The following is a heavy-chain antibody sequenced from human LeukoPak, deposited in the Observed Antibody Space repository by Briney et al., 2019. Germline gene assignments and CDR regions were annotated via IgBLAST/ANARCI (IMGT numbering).Heavy chain of an antibody. CDR2: INWNGGST. Sequence: GGSLRLSCAASGFTFDDYGMSWVRQAPGKGLEWVSGINWNGGSTGYADSVKGRFTISRDNAKNSLYLQMNSLRAEDTALYYYARGYYDILTGYYEDYYYMDVWGKGTTVTVSS. D-gene: IGHD3-9*01. V-gene: IGHV3-20*04. CDR3: ARGYYDILTGYYEDYYYMDV. CDR1: GFTFDDYG. J-gene: IGHJ6*03.